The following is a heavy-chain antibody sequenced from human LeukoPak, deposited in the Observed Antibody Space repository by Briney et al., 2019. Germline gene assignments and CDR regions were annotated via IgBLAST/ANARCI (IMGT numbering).Heavy chain of an antibody. D-gene: IGHD6-19*01. Sequence: GGSLRLPCAASGFTFNSYAMSWVRQAPGKGLEWVSGISTSGGSTYYADSVKGRFTISRDNSKNTLYLQMNSLRAEDTAIYYCAKLKNVAVAGTRGYFDYWGQGTLVTVSS. CDR2: ISTSGGST. V-gene: IGHV3-23*01. J-gene: IGHJ4*02. CDR3: AKLKNVAVAGTRGYFDY. CDR1: GFTFNSYA.